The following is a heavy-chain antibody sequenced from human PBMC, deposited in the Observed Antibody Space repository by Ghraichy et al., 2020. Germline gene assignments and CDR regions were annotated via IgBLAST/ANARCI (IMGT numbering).Heavy chain of an antibody. CDR2: INHSGST. CDR1: GGSFSGYY. D-gene: IGHD3-10*01. J-gene: IGHJ4*02. V-gene: IGHV4-34*01. CDR3: ARGRTYYYSSGSYVDY. Sequence: SETLSLTCAVYGGSFSGYYWSWIRQPPGKGLEWIGEINHSGSTNYNPSLKSRVTISVDTSKNQFSLKLSSVTAADTAVYYCARGRTYYYSSGSYVDYWGQGTLVTVSS.